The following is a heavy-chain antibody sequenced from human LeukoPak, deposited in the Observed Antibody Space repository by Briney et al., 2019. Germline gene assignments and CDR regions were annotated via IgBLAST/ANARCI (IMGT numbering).Heavy chain of an antibody. Sequence: PGGSLRLSCAASGFPFSSYAMSWVRGSPGKGLESVAPIKEDGSEGYCVDSVKGRFTISRDNAKNSLYLQMNSQRAEDTAVYYCAELGITMIGCVWGKGTTVTISS. CDR2: IKEDGSEG. J-gene: IGHJ6*04. D-gene: IGHD3-10*02. V-gene: IGHV3-7*01. CDR1: GFPFSSYA. CDR3: AELGITMIGCV.